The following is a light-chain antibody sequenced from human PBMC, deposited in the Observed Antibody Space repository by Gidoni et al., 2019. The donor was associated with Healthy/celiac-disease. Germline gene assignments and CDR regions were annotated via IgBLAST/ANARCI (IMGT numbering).Light chain of an antibody. CDR2: EDS. CDR1: ALPKKY. J-gene: IGLJ1*01. V-gene: IGLV3-10*01. CDR3: YSTDSSGNQAGV. Sequence: SYALPQPPSVTVSPGQTARLTCSGDALPKKYAYWYQQKSGQAPVLVIYEDSKRPSGIPERFSGSSSGTMATWTISGAQVEDEADYYCYSTDSSGNQAGVFGTGTKVTVL.